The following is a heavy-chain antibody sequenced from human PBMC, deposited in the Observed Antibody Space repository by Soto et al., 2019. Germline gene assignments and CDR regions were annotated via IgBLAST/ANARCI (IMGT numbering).Heavy chain of an antibody. CDR1: GFTFSNAW. Sequence: PGGSLRLSCAASGFTFSNAWMNWVRQAPGKGLEWVGRIKSKTDGGTTDYAAPVKGRFTISRDDSKNTLYLQMNSLKTEDTAVYYCTTDRWFIVRYFDWLLYVFDICGQGTMVTVSS. J-gene: IGHJ3*02. D-gene: IGHD3-9*01. CDR2: IKSKTDGGTT. V-gene: IGHV3-15*07. CDR3: TTDRWFIVRYFDWLLYVFDI.